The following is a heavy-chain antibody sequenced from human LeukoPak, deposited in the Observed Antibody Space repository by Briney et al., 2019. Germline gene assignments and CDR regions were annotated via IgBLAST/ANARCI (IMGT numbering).Heavy chain of an antibody. V-gene: IGHV3-74*01. J-gene: IGHJ6*02. Sequence: GGSLRLSCAASGFTFSSYWMHWVRQAPGKGLVWVSRIKSDGSSTSYADSVKGRFTIPRDNAKNTLYLQMNSLRAEDTAVYYCAREGYYYGSGNRVYYYGMDVWGQGTTVTVSS. CDR3: AREGYYYGSGNRVYYYGMDV. CDR2: IKSDGSST. CDR1: GFTFSSYW. D-gene: IGHD3-10*01.